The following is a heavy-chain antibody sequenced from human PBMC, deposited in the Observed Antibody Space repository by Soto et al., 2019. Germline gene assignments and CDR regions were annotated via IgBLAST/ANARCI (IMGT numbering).Heavy chain of an antibody. Sequence: SETLSLTCAVSGGSINSYFWSWIRQPPGKGLEWIGYIYYSGSTHYSPSLKSRVTMSVDTSENQVSLKLSSVTAADTAVYYCVRGAYYDVTGYYYRPFDFWGQGTLVTVSS. J-gene: IGHJ4*02. CDR2: IYYSGST. CDR3: VRGAYYDVTGYYYRPFDF. D-gene: IGHD3-22*01. CDR1: GGSINSYF. V-gene: IGHV4-59*01.